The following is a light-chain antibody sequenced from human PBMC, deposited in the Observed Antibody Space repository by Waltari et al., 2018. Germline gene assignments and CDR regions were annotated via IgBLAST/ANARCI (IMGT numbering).Light chain of an antibody. Sequence: QSALAQPASVSGSPGQSITISCTGTDSDIGAYNYVSWYQQHPGIAPKLLLYDVSDRPSGVSYRFSGSKSGTTASLTITGLQPENAADYYCSSYTRRNTVIFGGGTKLTVV. CDR1: DSDIGAYNY. J-gene: IGLJ2*01. V-gene: IGLV2-14*03. CDR3: SSYTRRNTVI. CDR2: DVS.